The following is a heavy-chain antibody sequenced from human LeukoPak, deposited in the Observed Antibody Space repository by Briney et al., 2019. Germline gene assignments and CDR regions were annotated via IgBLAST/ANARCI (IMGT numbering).Heavy chain of an antibody. D-gene: IGHD4-23*01. J-gene: IGHJ4*02. CDR3: ARCYGGNSRGFDY. Sequence: PSQTLSLTCAVSGGSISSGGYSWSWIRQPPGKGLEWIGYIYHSGSTYYNPSLKSRVTISVDRSKNQFSLKLSSVTAADTAVYYCARCYGGNSRGFDYWGQGTLVTVSS. V-gene: IGHV4-30-2*01. CDR1: GGSISSGGYS. CDR2: IYHSGST.